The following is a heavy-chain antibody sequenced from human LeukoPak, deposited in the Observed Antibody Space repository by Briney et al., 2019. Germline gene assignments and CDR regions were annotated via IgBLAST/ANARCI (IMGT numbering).Heavy chain of an antibody. CDR2: INDSGRT. Sequence: SKTLSLTCAVSGGSFSGYYWSWIRQPPGKGLEWMGEINDSGRTNYNPSLMSGVTTSVDTYKNQFSLRLRPVTDADTAVYYCATGPVLGYSYSCYFDYWGQGTLVTVSS. J-gene: IGHJ4*02. CDR1: GGSFSGYY. D-gene: IGHD5-18*01. V-gene: IGHV4-34*01. CDR3: ATGPVLGYSYSCYFDY.